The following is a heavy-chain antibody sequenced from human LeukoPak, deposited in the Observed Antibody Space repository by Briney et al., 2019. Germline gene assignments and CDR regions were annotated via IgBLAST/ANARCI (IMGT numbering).Heavy chain of an antibody. CDR1: GDSVSSNSAA. D-gene: IGHD3-9*01. V-gene: IGHV6-1*01. CDR2: TYYRSEWYN. CDR3: ARDNFEPAHYFDY. Sequence: SQTLSLTCAISGDSVSSNSAAWNWIRQSPSRGLEWLGRTYYRSEWYNDYPVTVKSRITISPDTSKNQFSLQLNTVTPEDTAVYYCARDNFEPAHYFDYWGQGTLVTVSS. J-gene: IGHJ4*02.